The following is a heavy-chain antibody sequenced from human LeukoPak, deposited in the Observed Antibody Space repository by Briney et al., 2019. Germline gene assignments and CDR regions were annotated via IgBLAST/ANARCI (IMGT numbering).Heavy chain of an antibody. CDR3: AKDYGDYSLA. J-gene: IGHJ5*02. CDR1: GGSFSRYY. V-gene: IGHV4-34*01. CDR2: INHSGST. D-gene: IGHD4-17*01. Sequence: SETLSLTCGFYGGSFSRYYWSWIRQPPGKGLEWIGEINHSGSTNYNPSLKTRVTLSVDTSKNQFSLKLSSVTAADTAVYYCAKDYGDYSLAWGQGTLVTVSS.